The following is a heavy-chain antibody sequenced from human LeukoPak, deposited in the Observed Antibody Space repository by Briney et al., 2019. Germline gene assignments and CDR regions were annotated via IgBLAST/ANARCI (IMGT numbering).Heavy chain of an antibody. D-gene: IGHD1-14*01. CDR2: SSGSGGST. Sequence: PGGSLRLSCAASGFTFSSYAMSWVRQAPGKGLEWVSASSGSGGSTYYTDSVKGRFTISRDNSKNTLYLQMNSLRAEDTAVYYCARAPRTANHVDYWGQGTLVTVSS. CDR3: ARAPRTANHVDY. J-gene: IGHJ4*02. CDR1: GFTFSSYA. V-gene: IGHV3-23*01.